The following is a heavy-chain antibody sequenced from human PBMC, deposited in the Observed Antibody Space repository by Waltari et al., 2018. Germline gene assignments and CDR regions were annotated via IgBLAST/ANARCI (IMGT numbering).Heavy chain of an antibody. CDR3: ARDKVGSADY. Sequence: EVQLVESGGGLVQPGGSLRLSCAASGFTSSTYAMHWVREAAGKGWEVVSSITRNGDTTYYANSVTGRFTISRDNSKNTLYLQMGSLRVDDMAVYYCARDKVGSADYWGQGTLVTVSS. J-gene: IGHJ4*02. CDR1: GFTSSTYA. CDR2: ITRNGDTT. V-gene: IGHV3-64*01. D-gene: IGHD1-26*01.